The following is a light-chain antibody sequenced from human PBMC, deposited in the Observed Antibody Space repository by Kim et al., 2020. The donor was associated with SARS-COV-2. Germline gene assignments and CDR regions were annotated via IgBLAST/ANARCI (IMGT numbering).Light chain of an antibody. V-gene: IGKV3-20*01. Sequence: LSPGERATLSCRASQSVSSSYLAWYQQKPGQAPRLLICGASSRATGIPDRFSGSGSGTDFALTISRLEPEDFAVYYCQQYGSSPYTFGQGTKLEI. CDR2: GAS. J-gene: IGKJ2*01. CDR3: QQYGSSPYT. CDR1: QSVSSSY.